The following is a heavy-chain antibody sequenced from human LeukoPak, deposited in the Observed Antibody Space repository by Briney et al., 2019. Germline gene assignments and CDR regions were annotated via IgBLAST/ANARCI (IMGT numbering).Heavy chain of an antibody. V-gene: IGHV4-59*08. CDR1: GGSLSSYY. CDR3: ARHGPYSGSLGWFDP. D-gene: IGHD1-26*01. CDR2: IYSSGST. J-gene: IGHJ5*02. Sequence: SETLSLTCTVSGGSLSSYYWSWIRQPPGKRLEVIGDIYSSGSTNYNPSLKSRVTISVDTSKNQFSLKLSSVTAADTAVYYCARHGPYSGSLGWFDPWGQGTLVTVSS.